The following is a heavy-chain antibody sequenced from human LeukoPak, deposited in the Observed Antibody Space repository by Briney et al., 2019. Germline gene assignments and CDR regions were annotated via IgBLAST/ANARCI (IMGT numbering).Heavy chain of an antibody. CDR2: IGTAGDT. CDR3: TRAKGYFDSSGYRLGAFDI. CDR1: GFTFSNYD. D-gene: IGHD3-22*01. V-gene: IGHV3-13*01. J-gene: IGHJ3*02. Sequence: GGSLRLSCAASGFTFSNYDMHWVRQATGKGLEWVSAIGTAGDTYYPGSVKGRFTISRENAKNSLYLQMNSLRAGDTAVYYCTRAKGYFDSSGYRLGAFDIWGQGTMVTVSS.